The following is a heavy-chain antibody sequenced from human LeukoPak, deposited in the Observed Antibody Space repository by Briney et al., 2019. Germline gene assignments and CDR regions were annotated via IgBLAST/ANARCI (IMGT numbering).Heavy chain of an antibody. V-gene: IGHV4-34*01. CDR3: ARGGSSGYYSWDYFDY. Sequence: SETLSLTCAVYSGTFSGYYWSWIRQPPGKGLEWIGEINHRGSTNYNPSLKSRVTISVDRSKNQFSLKLSSVTAADTAVYYCARGGSSGYYSWDYFDYWGQGTLVTVSS. J-gene: IGHJ4*02. D-gene: IGHD3-22*01. CDR2: INHRGST. CDR1: SGTFSGYY.